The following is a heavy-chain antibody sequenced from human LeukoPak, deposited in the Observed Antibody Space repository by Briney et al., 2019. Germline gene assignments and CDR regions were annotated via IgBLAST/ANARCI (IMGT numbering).Heavy chain of an antibody. V-gene: IGHV4-34*01. D-gene: IGHD5-12*01. J-gene: IGHJ6*03. Sequence: PSETLSLTCAVYGGSFSGYYWSWIRQPPGKGLEWIGEINHSGSTNYNPSLKSRVAISIDTSKNQFSLKQSSVTAADTAVYYCAKGGGYEAQYYYYYLDVWGKGTTVTISS. CDR3: AKGGGYEAQYYYYYLDV. CDR1: GGSFSGYY. CDR2: INHSGST.